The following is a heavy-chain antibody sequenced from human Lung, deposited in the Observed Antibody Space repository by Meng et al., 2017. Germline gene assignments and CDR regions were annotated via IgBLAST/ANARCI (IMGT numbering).Heavy chain of an antibody. Sequence: QGELVRPGAGVKTPGASVKVSRKASGHTFPDYWLRWGRRATGQGLEWMGRINPKRGDTNYAQRFQGRVTMTGDTSISTAYMELSGLRSDDTAMYYCARDEDISAAGKLFGNYWGQGTLVTVSS. J-gene: IGHJ4*02. D-gene: IGHD6-13*01. CDR2: INPKRGDT. CDR1: GHTFPDYW. V-gene: IGHV1-2*06. CDR3: ARDEDISAAGKLFGNY.